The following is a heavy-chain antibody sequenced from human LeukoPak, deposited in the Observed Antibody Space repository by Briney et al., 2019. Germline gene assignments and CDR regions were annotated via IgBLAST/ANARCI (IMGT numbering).Heavy chain of an antibody. CDR1: GFTFSDYY. D-gene: IGHD2-8*02. CDR2: ISSSGSTI. Sequence: GGSLRLSCAASGFTFSDYYMSWIRQAPGKGLEWVSYISSSGSTIYYADSVKGRFTIFRDNAKNSLYLQMNSLSSEDTAVYYCTRERDTGKYWGDLQHWGQGTLVTVSS. V-gene: IGHV3-11*04. J-gene: IGHJ1*01. CDR3: TRERDTGKYWGDLQH.